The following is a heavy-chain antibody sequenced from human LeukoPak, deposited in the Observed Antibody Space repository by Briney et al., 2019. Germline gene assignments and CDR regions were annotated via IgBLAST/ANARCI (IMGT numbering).Heavy chain of an antibody. CDR2: IYYSGST. Sequence: PSETLSLTCTVSGGSISSYYWSWIRQPPGKGLEWIGYIYYSGSTNYNPSLKSQVTISVDTSKNQFSLKLSSVTAADTAVYYCARVTGGVDYDSSGYYPDLRDWFDPWGQGTLVTVSS. CDR3: ARVTGGVDYDSSGYYPDLRDWFDP. D-gene: IGHD3-22*01. J-gene: IGHJ5*02. V-gene: IGHV4-59*01. CDR1: GGSISSYY.